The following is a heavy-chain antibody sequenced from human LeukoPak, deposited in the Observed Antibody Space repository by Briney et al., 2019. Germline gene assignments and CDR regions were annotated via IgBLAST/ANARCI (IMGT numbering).Heavy chain of an antibody. CDR1: GYTFNRYA. CDR2: INPFNGNT. D-gene: IGHD6-19*01. CDR3: ARDYTSAEWLGFAFDV. J-gene: IGHJ3*01. Sequence: ASVKVSCKASGYTFNRYAISWVRQAPGQGLEWMGWINPFNGNTNDAERFQGRVIMTTDTSTRTAYMELRSLRSDDTAVYYCARDYTSAEWLGFAFDVWGQGTMISVSP. V-gene: IGHV1-18*01.